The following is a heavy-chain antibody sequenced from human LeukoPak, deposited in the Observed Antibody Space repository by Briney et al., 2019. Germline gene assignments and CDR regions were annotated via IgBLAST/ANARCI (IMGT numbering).Heavy chain of an antibody. J-gene: IGHJ3*02. V-gene: IGHV1-18*01. CDR3: ATESYSGSYLYAFDI. Sequence: ASVKVSCKASGYTFTSYGISWVRQAPGQGLEWMGWISAYNGNTNYAQKLQGRVTMTEDTSTDTAYIELSSLRSEDTAVYYCATESYSGSYLYAFDIWGQGTMVTVSS. CDR1: GYTFTSYG. D-gene: IGHD1-26*01. CDR2: ISAYNGNT.